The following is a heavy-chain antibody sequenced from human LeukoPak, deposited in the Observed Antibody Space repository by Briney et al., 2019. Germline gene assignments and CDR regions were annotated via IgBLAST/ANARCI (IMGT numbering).Heavy chain of an antibody. V-gene: IGHV1-8*01. Sequence: ASVKVSCKASGYTFTSYDINWVRQATGQGLEWMGWMNPNSGNTGYAQKFQGRVTMTRNTSISTAYMELSSLRSEDTAVYYCARGRRKRREELLWFGELFPHSGYYFDYWGQGTLVTVSS. CDR1: GYTFTSYD. CDR3: ARGRRKRREELLWFGELFPHSGYYFDY. CDR2: MNPNSGNT. J-gene: IGHJ4*02. D-gene: IGHD3-10*01.